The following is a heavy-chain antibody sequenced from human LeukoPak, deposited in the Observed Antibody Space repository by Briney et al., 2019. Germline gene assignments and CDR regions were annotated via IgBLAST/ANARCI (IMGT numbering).Heavy chain of an antibody. CDR2: FDPEDGET. CDR3: ATERLTTVISFDI. CDR1: GYTLTQLS. Sequence: GASLKVSCKVSGYTLTQLSMHWVRQARGKGLEWRGGFDPEDGETIYAQKFQGRVTMTEDTSTDTAYMELSSLRSEDTAVYYCATERLTTVISFDIWGQGTMVTVSS. V-gene: IGHV1-24*01. D-gene: IGHD4-11*01. J-gene: IGHJ3*02.